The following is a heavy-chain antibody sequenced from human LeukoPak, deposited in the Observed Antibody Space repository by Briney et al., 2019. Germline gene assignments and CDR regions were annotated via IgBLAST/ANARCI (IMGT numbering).Heavy chain of an antibody. Sequence: SETLSLTCTVSGGSINSYDWSWIRQPPGKGLEWVGYIYYSGSTNYKPSLKRRVTISVDTSKNQFSLKVSSVTAADTAVYYCASSRSSRGWSLIDYWGQGALVTVSS. CDR2: IYYSGST. D-gene: IGHD6-19*01. J-gene: IGHJ4*02. CDR3: ASSRSSRGWSLIDY. CDR1: GGSINSYD. V-gene: IGHV4-59*01.